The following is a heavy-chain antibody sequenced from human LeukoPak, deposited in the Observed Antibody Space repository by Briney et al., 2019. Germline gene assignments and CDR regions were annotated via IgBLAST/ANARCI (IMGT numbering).Heavy chain of an antibody. CDR1: GFTFTSYS. CDR3: AKDREVRGYYCLDV. D-gene: IGHD3-10*01. V-gene: IGHV3-23*01. Sequence: GGTLRLSCAASGFTFTSYSMTWVRQAPGKGLEWVSAISASGGNTYSADSVEGRFTISRDNSKNRVYLQMNGLTAEDTAGYYCAKDREVRGYYCLDVWGQGTTVTVSS. CDR2: ISASGGNT. J-gene: IGHJ6*02.